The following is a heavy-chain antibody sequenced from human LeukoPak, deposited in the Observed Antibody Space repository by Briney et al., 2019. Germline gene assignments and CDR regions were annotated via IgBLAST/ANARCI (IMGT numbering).Heavy chain of an antibody. J-gene: IGHJ2*01. CDR1: GYTFTSYG. Sequence: ASVNVSCKXSGYTFTSYGISWVRQAPGQGLEWMGWINAYKGNKNYAQKRQGRVTLTTGTSTSTAYMELRSLRSDDTAVYYCARDFALGETRYFDLWGRGTLVTVSS. CDR3: ARDFALGETRYFDL. V-gene: IGHV1-18*01. D-gene: IGHD3-10*01. CDR2: INAYKGNK.